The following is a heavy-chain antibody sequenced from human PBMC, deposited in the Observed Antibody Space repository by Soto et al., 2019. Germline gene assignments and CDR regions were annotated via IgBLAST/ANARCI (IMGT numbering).Heavy chain of an antibody. J-gene: IGHJ3*02. Sequence: GGSLRLSCAASGFTFSSYAMSWVRQAPGKGLEWVSAISGSGGSTYYADSVKGRFTISRDNSKNTLYLQMNSLRAEDTAVYYCAKDGDIVVVPAAIHAFDIWGQGTMVTVSS. CDR3: AKDGDIVVVPAAIHAFDI. D-gene: IGHD2-2*01. CDR2: ISGSGGST. CDR1: GFTFSSYA. V-gene: IGHV3-23*01.